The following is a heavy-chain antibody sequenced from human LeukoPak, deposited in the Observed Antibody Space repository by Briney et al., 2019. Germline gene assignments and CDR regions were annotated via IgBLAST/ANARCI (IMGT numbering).Heavy chain of an antibody. V-gene: IGHV4-59*08. CDR3: ARTAGIAVAGSRHYFDY. CDR1: GDSISTYY. D-gene: IGHD6-19*01. Sequence: PSETLSLTCTVSGDSISTYYWSWIRQPPGKELEWIGYISYSGSANYKPSLKSRVTISVDTSKNQFSLKLRSVTAADTAVYYCARTAGIAVAGSRHYFDYWGQGTLVIVSS. CDR2: ISYSGSA. J-gene: IGHJ4*02.